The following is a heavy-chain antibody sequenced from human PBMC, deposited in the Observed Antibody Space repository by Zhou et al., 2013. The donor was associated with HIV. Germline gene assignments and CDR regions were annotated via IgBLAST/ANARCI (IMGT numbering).Heavy chain of an antibody. CDR2: IIPIFGTA. V-gene: IGHV1-69*05. J-gene: IGHJ5*02. Sequence: QVQLLQSGAEAKKPGSSVKVSCKASGGTFSSYAISWVRQAPGQGLEWMGGIIPIFGTANYAQKFQGRVTITTDESTSTAYMELSSLRSEDTAVYYCARDILTIFGVPQGWFDPWGQGTLVTVSS. D-gene: IGHD3-3*01. CDR1: GGTFSSYA. CDR3: ARDILTIFGVPQGWFDP.